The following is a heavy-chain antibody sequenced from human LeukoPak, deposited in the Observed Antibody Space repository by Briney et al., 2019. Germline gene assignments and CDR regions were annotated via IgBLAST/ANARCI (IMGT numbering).Heavy chain of an antibody. J-gene: IGHJ4*02. Sequence: KPSETLSLTCAVYGGSFSGYYRSWIRQPPGKGLEWIGEINHSGSTNYNPSLKSRVTISVDTSKNQFSLKLSSVTAADTAVYYCARGGIAAAGKVDYWGQGTLVTVSS. D-gene: IGHD6-13*01. CDR2: INHSGST. V-gene: IGHV4-34*01. CDR1: GGSFSGYY. CDR3: ARGGIAAAGKVDY.